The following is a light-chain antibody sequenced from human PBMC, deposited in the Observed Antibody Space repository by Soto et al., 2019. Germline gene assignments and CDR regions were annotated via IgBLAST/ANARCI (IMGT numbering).Light chain of an antibody. CDR1: QSVSRY. CDR3: QQRGNWPS. J-gene: IGKJ4*01. CDR2: DAS. V-gene: IGKV3-11*01. Sequence: TQFPGILSASPGERATLSCRASQSVSRYLAWYQQKPGQAPRLLIYDASNRATGIPARFSGSGSGTDFTLTISSLEPEDFALYYCQQRGNWPSFGGGTKVDIK.